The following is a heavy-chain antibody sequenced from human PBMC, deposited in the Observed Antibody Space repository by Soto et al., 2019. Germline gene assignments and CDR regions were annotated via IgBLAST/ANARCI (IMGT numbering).Heavy chain of an antibody. J-gene: IGHJ6*03. CDR1: GGSLSDYF. CDR2: IYHSGST. V-gene: IGHV4-34*01. CDR3: AREIITMVRGANYYYMDV. Sequence: PSETLSLTCVVSGGSLSDYFWSWIRQPPGKGLEWIGEIYHSGSTNYNPSLKSRVTISVDKSKNQFSLKLSSVTAADTAVYYCAREIITMVRGANYYYMDVWGKGTTVTVSS. D-gene: IGHD3-10*01.